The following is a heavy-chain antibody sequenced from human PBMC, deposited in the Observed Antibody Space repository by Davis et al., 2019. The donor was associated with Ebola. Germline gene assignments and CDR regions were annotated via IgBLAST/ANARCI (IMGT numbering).Heavy chain of an antibody. CDR2: INPRGGST. J-gene: IGHJ4*02. CDR1: GYTFTSYY. Sequence: AASVKVSCKASGYTFTSYYMHWVRQAPGQGLEWMGIINPRGGSTDYAQKFQGRVTMTRDTSTSTVYMELSRLRSDDTAVYYCARATRWLQLGDFDYWGQGTLVTVSS. V-gene: IGHV1-46*01. CDR3: ARATRWLQLGDFDY. D-gene: IGHD5-24*01.